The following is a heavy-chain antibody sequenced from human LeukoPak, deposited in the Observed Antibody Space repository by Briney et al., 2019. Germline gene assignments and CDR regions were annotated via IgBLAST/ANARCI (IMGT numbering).Heavy chain of an antibody. CDR1: GFTFSSYS. V-gene: IGHV3-21*01. J-gene: IGHJ4*02. CDR2: ISSSSSYI. D-gene: IGHD2-2*02. Sequence: GGSLRLSCAASGFTFSSYSMNWVRQAPGKGLEWVSSISSSSSYIYYADSLKGRFTISRDNAKNSLYLQMNSLRAEDTAVYYCARALSDAPTLGYCSGTSCYTAYWGQGTLVTVSS. CDR3: ARALSDAPTLGYCSGTSCYTAY.